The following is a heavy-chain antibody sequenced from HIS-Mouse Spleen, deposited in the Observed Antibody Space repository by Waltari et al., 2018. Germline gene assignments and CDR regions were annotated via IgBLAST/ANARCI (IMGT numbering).Heavy chain of an antibody. CDR1: GGSISSSSYY. CDR3: AREIPYSSSWYDWYFDL. CDR2: IDCRGTT. D-gene: IGHD6-13*01. J-gene: IGHJ2*01. V-gene: IGHV4-39*07. Sequence: QLQLQESGPGLVKPSETLSLTCTVSGGSISSSSYYWGWIRQPPGKGLEWIGSIDCRGTTYSNPSLKSRLAISVDTSKNQFSLKLSSVTAADTAVYYCAREIPYSSSWYDWYFDLWGRGTLVTVSS.